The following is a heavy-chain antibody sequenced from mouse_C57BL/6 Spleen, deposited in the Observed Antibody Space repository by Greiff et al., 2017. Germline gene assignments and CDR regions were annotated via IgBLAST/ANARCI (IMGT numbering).Heavy chain of an antibody. J-gene: IGHJ4*01. Sequence: QVHVKQSGPELVKPGASVKISCKASGYSFTSYYIHWVKQRPGQGLEWIGWIYPGSGNTKYNEKFKGKATLTADTSSSTAYMQLSSLTSEDSAVYYCARGGNPHYYAMDYWGQGTSVTVSS. CDR2: IYPGSGNT. CDR3: ARGGNPHYYAMDY. CDR1: GYSFTSYY. D-gene: IGHD2-1*01. V-gene: IGHV1-66*01.